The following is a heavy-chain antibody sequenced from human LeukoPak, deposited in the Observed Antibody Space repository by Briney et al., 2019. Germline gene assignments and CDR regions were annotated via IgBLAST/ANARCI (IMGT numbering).Heavy chain of an antibody. V-gene: IGHV3-9*01. CDR3: TIRRFSGYDAAFDV. D-gene: IGHD5-12*01. CDR1: GITFDDYA. CDR2: VNWKTGNI. Sequence: GRSLRLSCAASGITFDDYAMYWVRQAPGKGLEWVSGVNWKTGNIGYADSVKDRFTTFRDYAKTSLYMQMNSLTTEDTALYYCTIRRFSGYDAAFDVWGQGTMVTVSS. J-gene: IGHJ3*01.